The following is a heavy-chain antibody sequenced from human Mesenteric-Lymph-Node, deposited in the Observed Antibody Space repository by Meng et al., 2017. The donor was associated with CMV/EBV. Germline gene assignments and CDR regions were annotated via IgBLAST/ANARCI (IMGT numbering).Heavy chain of an antibody. D-gene: IGHD5-24*01. J-gene: IGHJ5*02. CDR3: ARYKLQYNLGPWFDP. Sequence: GSLRLSCAAFEFTFSYHYMKGVRQAPGKGLEWIGEINHSGSTNYNPSLRSRVTISLVSSKNQFSLKLSSVTAADTAVYFCARYKLQYNLGPWFDPWGQGTLVTVSS. CDR2: INHSGST. V-gene: IGHV4-34*01. CDR1: EFTFSYHY.